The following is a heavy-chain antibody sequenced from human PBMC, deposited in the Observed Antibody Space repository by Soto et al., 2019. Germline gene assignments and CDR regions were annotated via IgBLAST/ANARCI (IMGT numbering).Heavy chain of an antibody. Sequence: PGGSLRLSCAASGFTFSSYEMHWVRQTPGKGLEWVAIISYDGSNKYYADSVKGRFTFSRDNSKNMLYLQMNSLRAEDAAVYYCLRRSTLSYHGMEVWGQGTTVTSP. V-gene: IGHV3-30*04. CDR2: ISYDGSNK. D-gene: IGHD4-4*01. J-gene: IGHJ6*02. CDR3: LRRSTLSYHGMEV. CDR1: GFTFSSYE.